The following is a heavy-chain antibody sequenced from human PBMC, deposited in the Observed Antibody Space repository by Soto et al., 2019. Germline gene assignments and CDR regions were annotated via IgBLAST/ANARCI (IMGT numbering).Heavy chain of an antibody. V-gene: IGHV3-15*01. D-gene: IGHD6-25*01. CDR1: GFTFTNAW. CDR2: IKSKTDGGTR. CDR3: AREVPPDRPYSIGAYWYFDL. Sequence: EVQLVESGGGLVKPGESLRLSCAASGFTFTNAWMSWVRQAPGKGLEWVGRIKSKTDGGTRDYAAPVKGRFTISRDDSKNTLFLQMNSLKTEDTAIYYCAREVPPDRPYSIGAYWYFDLWGRGTLVTVSS. J-gene: IGHJ2*01.